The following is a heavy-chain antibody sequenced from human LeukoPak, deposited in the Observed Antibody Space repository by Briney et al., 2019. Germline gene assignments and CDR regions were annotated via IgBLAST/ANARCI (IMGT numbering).Heavy chain of an antibody. J-gene: IGHJ6*03. CDR2: IYYSGSS. Sequence: SETLSLTCNVSGGSISGYHWSWIRQPPGKGLEWLGYIYYSGSSNYNPSLKSRVTISVDTSKNQFSLKLSSVTAADTAVYYCARVPRSYYYYYYMDVWGKGTTVTVCS. CDR3: ARVPRSYYYYYYMDV. CDR1: GGSISGYH. V-gene: IGHV4-59*01.